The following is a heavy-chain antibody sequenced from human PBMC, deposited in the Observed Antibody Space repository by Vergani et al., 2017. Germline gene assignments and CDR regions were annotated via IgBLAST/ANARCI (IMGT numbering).Heavy chain of an antibody. CDR3: ARALRRGWSEPYDFDY. Sequence: EVQLVESGGGLVKPGGSLRLSCAASGFTFSSYSMNWVRQAPGKGLEWVSSISSSSSYIYYADSVKGRFTISRDNAKNSLYLQMNSLRAEDTAVYYCARALRRGWSEPYDFDYWGQGTLVTVSS. D-gene: IGHD6-19*01. CDR1: GFTFSSYS. V-gene: IGHV3-21*01. J-gene: IGHJ4*02. CDR2: ISSSSSYI.